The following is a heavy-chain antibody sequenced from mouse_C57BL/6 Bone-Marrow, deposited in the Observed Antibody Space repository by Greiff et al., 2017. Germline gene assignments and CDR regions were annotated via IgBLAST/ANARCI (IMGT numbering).Heavy chain of an antibody. CDR1: GYTFTEYT. D-gene: IGHD4-1*01. Sequence: VKLQQSGAELVKPGASVKLSCKASGYTFTEYTIHWVKQRSGQGLEWIGWFYPGSGSIKYNAKFKDKATLTADKSSSTVYMELSRLTSEDSAVYFCARHEEGLGTGTSWYFDVWGTGTTVTVSS. V-gene: IGHV1-62-2*01. J-gene: IGHJ1*03. CDR2: FYPGSGSI. CDR3: ARHEEGLGTGTSWYFDV.